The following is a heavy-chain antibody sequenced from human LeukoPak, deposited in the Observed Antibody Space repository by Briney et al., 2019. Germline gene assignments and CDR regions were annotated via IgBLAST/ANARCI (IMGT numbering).Heavy chain of an antibody. J-gene: IGHJ3*02. V-gene: IGHV3-66*01. CDR1: GFTVSSDY. CDR2: IYSDGST. D-gene: IGHD4-23*01. CDR3: ARGATDYGGNSLAFEI. Sequence: PGGSLRLSCAASGFTVSSDYMSWVRQAPGKGLEWVSVIYSDGSTYYADSVKGRFTIFRDNSRNTLFLQMSSLRAEEMAVYYCARGATDYGGNSLAFEIWGQGTIVTVSS.